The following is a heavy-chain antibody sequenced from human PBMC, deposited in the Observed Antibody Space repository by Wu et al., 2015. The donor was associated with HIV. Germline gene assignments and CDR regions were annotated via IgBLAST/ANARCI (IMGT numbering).Heavy chain of an antibody. V-gene: IGHV1-69*05. D-gene: IGHD5-24*01. Sequence: QVQLVQSGAEVKNPGSSVKVSCKASGGTFSSYAISWVRQAPGQGLEWMGGIIAILNTTNYAQNFQGRVTITTDESTSTAYMELSSLRSEDTAVYYCARGRDAYNFRAQFDHWGQGTLVTVSS. CDR1: GGTFSSYA. J-gene: IGHJ4*02. CDR3: ARGRDAYNFRAQFDH. CDR2: IIAILNTT.